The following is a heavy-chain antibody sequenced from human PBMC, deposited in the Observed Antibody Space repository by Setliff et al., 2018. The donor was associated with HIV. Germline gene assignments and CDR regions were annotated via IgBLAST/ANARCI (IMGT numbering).Heavy chain of an antibody. CDR3: ATQTGFYNSHWYDY. J-gene: IGHJ4*02. CDR1: GFIFSDYA. Sequence: GGSLRLSCAASGFIFSDYAIHWVRQAPAKGLEWVASIKQDGSEKYYVDSLKGRFTIFRDNAKNSVFLQMNSLRAEDTGVYYCATQTGFYNSHWYDYWGQGTMVTVS. V-gene: IGHV3-7*01. D-gene: IGHD6-13*01. CDR2: IKQDGSEK.